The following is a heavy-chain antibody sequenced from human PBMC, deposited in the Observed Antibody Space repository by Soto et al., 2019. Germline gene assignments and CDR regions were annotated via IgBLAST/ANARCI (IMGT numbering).Heavy chain of an antibody. Sequence: SVKVSCKASGGTFNKYCIDWVRQAPGQGLEWMGGIIPLFGTANYAQKFQGRVTISADEVTSTVYMELRSLRSEDTGVYYCARQFDYDTSGYYYAYWGQGALVTVSS. D-gene: IGHD3-22*01. CDR3: ARQFDYDTSGYYYAY. J-gene: IGHJ4*02. CDR1: GGTFNKYC. CDR2: IIPLFGTA. V-gene: IGHV1-69*13.